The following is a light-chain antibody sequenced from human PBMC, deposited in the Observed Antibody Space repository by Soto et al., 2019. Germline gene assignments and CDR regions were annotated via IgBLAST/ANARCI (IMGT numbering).Light chain of an antibody. J-gene: IGKJ1*01. CDR3: QQFDNLPRT. Sequence: DIQMTQSPSSLSASVGDRVTITCQASQDISHYLNWYQQKPGKAPKLLIYDASNLETGVPSRFSGSGSGTNSTFTISSLQPEEIATFYCQQFDNLPRTFGHGTTVAFK. CDR2: DAS. V-gene: IGKV1-33*01. CDR1: QDISHY.